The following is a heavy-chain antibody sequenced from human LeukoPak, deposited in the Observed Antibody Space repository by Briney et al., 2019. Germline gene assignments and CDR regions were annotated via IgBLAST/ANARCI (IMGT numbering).Heavy chain of an antibody. CDR1: GYTFTSYA. D-gene: IGHD1-1*01. J-gene: IGHJ4*02. CDR2: INAGNGDT. V-gene: IGHV1-3*01. CDR3: VRDRGGTGDFDY. Sequence: ASVKVSCKASGYTFTSYAMHWVRRAPGQRLEWMGWINAGNGDTEYSQKFQGRVTIARDTSASTAYMELSSLRSEDTAVYYCVRDRGGTGDFDYWGQGTLVTVSS.